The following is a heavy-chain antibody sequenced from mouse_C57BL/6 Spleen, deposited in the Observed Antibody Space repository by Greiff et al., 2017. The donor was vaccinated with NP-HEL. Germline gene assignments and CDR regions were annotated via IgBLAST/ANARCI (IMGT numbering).Heavy chain of an antibody. J-gene: IGHJ3*01. CDR2: IHPSDSDT. D-gene: IGHD2-2*01. V-gene: IGHV1-74*01. Sequence: VKLQEPGAELVKPGASVKVSCKASGYTFTSYWMHWVKQRPGQGLEWIGRIHPSDSDTNYNQKFKGKATLTVDKSSSTAYMQLSSLTSEDSAVYYCALDEGYPFAYWGQGTLVTVSA. CDR3: ALDEGYPFAY. CDR1: GYTFTSYW.